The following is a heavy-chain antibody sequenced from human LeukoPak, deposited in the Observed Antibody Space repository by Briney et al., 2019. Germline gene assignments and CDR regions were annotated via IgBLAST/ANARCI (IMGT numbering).Heavy chain of an antibody. CDR3: ARVGVSYDILTGYFDY. V-gene: IGHV1-69*01. Sequence: SVKVSCKASGGTFSSYAISWVRQAPGQGLEWMGGIIPIFGKANYAQKFQGRVTITADESTSTAYMELSSLRSEDTAVYYCARVGVSYDILTGYFDYWGQGTLVTVSS. J-gene: IGHJ4*02. D-gene: IGHD3-9*01. CDR1: GGTFSSYA. CDR2: IIPIFGKA.